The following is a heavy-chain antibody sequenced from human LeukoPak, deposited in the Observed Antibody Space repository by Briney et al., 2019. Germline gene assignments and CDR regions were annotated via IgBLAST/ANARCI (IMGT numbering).Heavy chain of an antibody. CDR1: GGSISSSNW. CDR3: ARANYYDTSGYSRGAFDI. Sequence: SGTLSLTCAVSGGSISSSNWWSWVRQPPGKGLEWIGEIYHSGSTNYNPSLKSRVTISVDTSKNQFSLNLRSVTAADTAVYYCARANYYDTSGYSRGAFDIWGQGTMVTVSS. CDR2: IYHSGST. J-gene: IGHJ3*02. D-gene: IGHD3-22*01. V-gene: IGHV4-4*02.